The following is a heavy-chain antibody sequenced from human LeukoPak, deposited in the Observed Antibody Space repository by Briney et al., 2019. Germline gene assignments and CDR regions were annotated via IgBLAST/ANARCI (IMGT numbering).Heavy chain of an antibody. CDR2: IKSDGRST. CDR1: GFTFSPYW. J-gene: IGHJ3*02. D-gene: IGHD1-26*01. CDR3: ARGGSPPEALGDAFDI. Sequence: GGTLTLSCAASGFTFSPYWMHWVRQAPGKGIVWVSNIKSDGRSTRYADSVKGRFTISRDNAKNTLYLQMNSLRAEDTAVYYCARGGSPPEALGDAFDIWGQGTMVTVSS. V-gene: IGHV3-74*01.